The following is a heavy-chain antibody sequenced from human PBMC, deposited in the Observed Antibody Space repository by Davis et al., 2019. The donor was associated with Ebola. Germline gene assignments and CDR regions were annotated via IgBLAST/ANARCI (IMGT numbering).Heavy chain of an antibody. CDR2: INPNSGGT. D-gene: IGHD6-13*01. CDR3: ARDSQQLEELDY. CDR1: GYSFTGNY. J-gene: IGHJ4*02. Sequence: AASVKVSCKASGYSFTGNYVQWVRQAPGQGLEWMGRINPNSGGTNYAQKFQGRVTMTRDTSISTAYMELSRLRSNDTAVYYCARDSQQLEELDYWGQGTLVTVSS. V-gene: IGHV1-2*06.